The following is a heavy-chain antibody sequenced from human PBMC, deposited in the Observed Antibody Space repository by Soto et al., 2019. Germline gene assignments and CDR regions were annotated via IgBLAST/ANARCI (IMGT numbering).Heavy chain of an antibody. D-gene: IGHD3-10*01. CDR1: GGSISSYY. J-gene: IGHJ5*02. CDR2: IYHSGST. Sequence: PSETLSLTCTVSGGSISSYYWSWIRQPPGKGLEWIGEIYHSGSTNYNPSLKSRVTISVDKSKNQFSLKLSSVTAADTAVYYCAREGDYYGSGSYYNSGWFDPWGQGTLVTVSS. V-gene: IGHV4-59*12. CDR3: AREGDYYGSGSYYNSGWFDP.